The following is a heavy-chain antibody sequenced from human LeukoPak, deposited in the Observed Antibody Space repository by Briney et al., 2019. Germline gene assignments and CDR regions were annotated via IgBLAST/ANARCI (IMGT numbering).Heavy chain of an antibody. CDR2: ISSSGSTI. CDR3: AELGITMIGGV. Sequence: RSGGSLRLSCAASGFTFSSYEMNWVRQAPGKGLERVSYISSSGSTIYYADSVKGRFTISRDNAKNSLYLQMNSLRAEDTAVYYCAELGITMIGGVWGKGTTVTISS. J-gene: IGHJ6*04. V-gene: IGHV3-48*03. CDR1: GFTFSSYE. D-gene: IGHD3-10*02.